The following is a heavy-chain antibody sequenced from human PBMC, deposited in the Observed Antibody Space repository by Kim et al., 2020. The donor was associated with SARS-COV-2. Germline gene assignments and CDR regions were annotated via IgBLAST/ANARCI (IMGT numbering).Heavy chain of an antibody. CDR1: GYSISSGYY. D-gene: IGHD3-10*01. J-gene: IGHJ4*02. CDR2: IYHSGST. Sequence: SETLSLTCTVSGYSISSGYYWGWIRQPPGKGLEWIGSIYHSGSTYYNPSLKSRVTISVDTSKNQFSLKLSSVTAADTAVYYCARVGASITMVRGNYWGQGTLVTVSS. V-gene: IGHV4-38-2*02. CDR3: ARVGASITMVRGNY.